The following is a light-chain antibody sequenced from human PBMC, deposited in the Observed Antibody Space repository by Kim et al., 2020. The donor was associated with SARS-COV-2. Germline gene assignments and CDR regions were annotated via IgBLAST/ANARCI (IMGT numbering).Light chain of an antibody. Sequence: ALGQKVRITCQGDSLGSDYATWYQQKPGQAPILVIYGKNNRPSGIPDRFSGSSSGNTASLTITGTQAGDEADYYCNSRDSNDNVVFGGGTQLTVL. CDR2: GKN. CDR1: SLGSDY. J-gene: IGLJ2*01. V-gene: IGLV3-19*01. CDR3: NSRDSNDNVV.